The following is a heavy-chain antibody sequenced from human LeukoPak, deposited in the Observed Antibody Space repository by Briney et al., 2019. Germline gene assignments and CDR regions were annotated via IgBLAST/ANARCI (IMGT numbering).Heavy chain of an antibody. CDR3: ARGSVSGSYRIIDWFDP. D-gene: IGHD1-26*01. V-gene: IGHV4-39*07. CDR1: GGSISSSSYY. CDR2: IYYSGST. J-gene: IGHJ5*02. Sequence: SSETLSLTCTVSGGSISSSSYYWGWIRQPPGKGLEWIGSIYYSGSTYYNPSLKSRVTISVDTSKNQFSLKLSSVTAADTAVYYCARGSVSGSYRIIDWFDPWGQGTLVTVSS.